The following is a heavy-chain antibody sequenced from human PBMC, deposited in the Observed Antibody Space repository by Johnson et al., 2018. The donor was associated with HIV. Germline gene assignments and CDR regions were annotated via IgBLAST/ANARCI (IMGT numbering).Heavy chain of an antibody. CDR3: ARDIIAVAGPGRNAFDI. D-gene: IGHD6-19*01. J-gene: IGHJ3*02. CDR1: GFTFSPYW. Sequence: VQLVESGGGLVQPGGSLRLSCAASGFTFSPYWLHWVRQAPGQGLVWVSSIGTAGDTSYSGSVKGRFTISRENARNTVYLQMNSLRAEDTAVYYCARDIIAVAGPGRNAFDIWGQGTIVTVSS. V-gene: IGHV3-13*01. CDR2: IGTAGDT.